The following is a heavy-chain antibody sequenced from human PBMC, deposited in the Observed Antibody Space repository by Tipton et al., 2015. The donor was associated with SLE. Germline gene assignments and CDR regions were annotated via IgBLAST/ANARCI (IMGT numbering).Heavy chain of an antibody. CDR1: GYSITSDYY. Sequence: TLSLTCEVSGYSITSDYYWGWIRQPPGEGLEWIGSIFHSGTTYHNPSLKSRVTISVDKSNNQFSLRVNSVTAADTAVYYCARGFYAADFWSGYFVNWFGPWGPGTLVTVSS. CDR3: ARGFYAADFWSGYFVNWFGP. V-gene: IGHV4-38-2*01. J-gene: IGHJ5*02. D-gene: IGHD3-3*01. CDR2: IFHSGTT.